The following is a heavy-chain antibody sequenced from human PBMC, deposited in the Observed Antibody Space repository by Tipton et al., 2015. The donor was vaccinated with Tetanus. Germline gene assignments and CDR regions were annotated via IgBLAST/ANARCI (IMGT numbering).Heavy chain of an antibody. J-gene: IGHJ4*02. Sequence: TLSLTCTVSGASISSNTYYWSWIRQAPGKGLEWIGEINHSGNTNHNPSLKSRVTLSVDTSKNQFSLKLNSVTAADTAMYYCARANYDFPKKGPFDSWGQGTLVIVSS. V-gene: IGHV4-39*07. D-gene: IGHD3-3*01. CDR2: INHSGNT. CDR3: ARANYDFPKKGPFDS. CDR1: GASISSNTYY.